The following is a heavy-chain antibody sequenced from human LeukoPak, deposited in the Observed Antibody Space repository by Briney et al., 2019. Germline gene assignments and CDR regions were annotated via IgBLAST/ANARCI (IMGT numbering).Heavy chain of an antibody. Sequence: GGSLRLSCAASGFTVSSNYMSWVRQAPGKGLEWVSVIYSGGSTYYADSVKGRFTISRDNSKNTLYLQMNSLRSEDTAVYYCARGGQRKPYYYYYYGMDVWGQGTTVTVSS. CDR1: GFTVSSNY. J-gene: IGHJ6*02. D-gene: IGHD2-2*01. CDR3: ARGGQRKPYYYYYYGMDV. V-gene: IGHV3-53*05. CDR2: IYSGGST.